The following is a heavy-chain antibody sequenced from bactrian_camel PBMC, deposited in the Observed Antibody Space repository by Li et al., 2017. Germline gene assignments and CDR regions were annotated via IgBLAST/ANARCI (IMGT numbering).Heavy chain of an antibody. CDR1: GYTYSSNV. CDR2: IYTRGGTT. J-gene: IGHJ4*01. Sequence: VQLVESGGGSVQAGGSLRLSCAASGYTYSSNVMGWFRQAPGKGRVWVASIYTRGGTTYYADSAKGRFTISHDKAKSTVDLQMNSLKPEDTATYSCAAAEYIGPLNRRDAYKYWGQGTQVTVS. V-gene: IGHV3S40*01. D-gene: IGHD1*01. CDR3: AAAEYIGPLNRRDAYKY.